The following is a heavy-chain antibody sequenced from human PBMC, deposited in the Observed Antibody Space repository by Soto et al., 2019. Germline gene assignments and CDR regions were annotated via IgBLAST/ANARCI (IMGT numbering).Heavy chain of an antibody. CDR1: GGSISSGSYY. V-gene: IGHV4-39*01. J-gene: IGHJ5*02. D-gene: IGHD3-10*01. CDR2: VYYSGST. Sequence: TLSLTCTVSGGSISSGSYYWDWIRQPPGKGLEWIGNVYYSGSTNYNPSLESRVTISVDTSKNQFSLKLSSVTAADTAVYYCARAMGYYASGSYFDPWGQGILVTVAS. CDR3: ARAMGYYASGSYFDP.